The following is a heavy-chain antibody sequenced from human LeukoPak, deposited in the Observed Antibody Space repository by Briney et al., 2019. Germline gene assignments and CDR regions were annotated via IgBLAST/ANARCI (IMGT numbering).Heavy chain of an antibody. V-gene: IGHV3-74*01. Sequence: PGGSLRLSCAASGFTFSSYWMHWVRQAPGKGLVWVSRINSDGSSTIYADSVKGRFTVSRDNAKNTLYLQMNSLRAEDTAVYYCARSPPFRYSYGRDDAFDIWGQGTMVTVSS. CDR2: INSDGSST. CDR1: GFTFSSYW. D-gene: IGHD5-18*01. J-gene: IGHJ3*02. CDR3: ARSPPFRYSYGRDDAFDI.